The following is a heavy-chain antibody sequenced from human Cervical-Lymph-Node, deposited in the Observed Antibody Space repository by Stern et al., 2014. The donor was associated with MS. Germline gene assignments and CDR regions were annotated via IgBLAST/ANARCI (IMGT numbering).Heavy chain of an antibody. D-gene: IGHD3-16*01. Sequence: QVQLVQSGAEVKKPGASVKVSCEASGFTLPSHGVSWIRQAPGQGLEWMGWITTDNAITTSAQNLQGRLPLTTDTSTNTVYMELKSLRSDDTAVYFCATGGAGGWYFDLWGRGTLITVSS. J-gene: IGHJ2*01. CDR1: GFTLPSHG. V-gene: IGHV1-18*01. CDR2: ITTDNAIT. CDR3: ATGGAGGWYFDL.